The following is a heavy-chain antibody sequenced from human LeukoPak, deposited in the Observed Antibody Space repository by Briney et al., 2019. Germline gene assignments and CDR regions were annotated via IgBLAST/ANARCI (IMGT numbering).Heavy chain of an antibody. J-gene: IGHJ6*03. CDR3: AKAGGRGNWYDYYYYYMDV. V-gene: IGHV3-30*02. CDR2: IRYDGSNK. CDR1: GFTFSSYG. Sequence: GGSLRLSCAASGFTFSSYGMHWVRQAPGKGLEWVAFIRYDGSNKYYADSVKGRFTISRDNSKNTLYLQMNSLRAEDTAVYYCAKAGGRGNWYDYYYYYMDVWGKGTTVTVSS. D-gene: IGHD1-1*01.